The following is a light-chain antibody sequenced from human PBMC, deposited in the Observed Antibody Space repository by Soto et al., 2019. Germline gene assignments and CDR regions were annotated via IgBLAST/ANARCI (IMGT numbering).Light chain of an antibody. V-gene: IGKV3-20*01. Sequence: EIVLTQSPGTLSLSPGERATLSCRASQSVSSNYLVWYQQKPGQAPRLLIYGASSRATGIPDRFSGSGSGTDFTLTISRLEPEDFAVYYCQRYGSSPLTFGGGTKVEIK. CDR3: QRYGSSPLT. CDR2: GAS. J-gene: IGKJ4*01. CDR1: QSVSSNY.